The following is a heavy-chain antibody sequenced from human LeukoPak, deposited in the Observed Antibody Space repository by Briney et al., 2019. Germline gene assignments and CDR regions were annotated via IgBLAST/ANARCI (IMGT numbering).Heavy chain of an antibody. J-gene: IGHJ6*02. Sequence: GGPLHISCQGSGYRFTSYWSGWVRQLPGKGLEWMGIIYPGDSDTRYSPSFQGQVTISADKSTSTAYLQWSSLKASDTAMYYCARANGHGDYRHPYYYCYGMDVWGQGTTVTVSS. CDR1: GYRFTSYW. D-gene: IGHD4-17*01. V-gene: IGHV5-51*01. CDR3: ARANGHGDYRHPYYYCYGMDV. CDR2: IYPGDSDT.